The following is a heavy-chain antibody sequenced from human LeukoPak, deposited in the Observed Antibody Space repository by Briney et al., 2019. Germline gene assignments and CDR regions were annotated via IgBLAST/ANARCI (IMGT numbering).Heavy chain of an antibody. CDR1: GYTFTSYG. Sequence: ASAKVSCKSSGYTFTSYGISWVRQAPGQGLEWMGWISAYNGNTNYAQKLQGRVTMTTDTSTSTAYIELRSLRSDDTAVYYCARSPGYYYYYMDVWGKGTTVTVCS. V-gene: IGHV1-18*01. CDR2: ISAYNGNT. J-gene: IGHJ6*03. CDR3: ARSPGYYYYYMDV.